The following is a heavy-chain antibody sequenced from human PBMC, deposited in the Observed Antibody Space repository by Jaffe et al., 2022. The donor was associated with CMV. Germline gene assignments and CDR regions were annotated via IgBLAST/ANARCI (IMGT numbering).Heavy chain of an antibody. CDR2: IWYDGSNK. CDR1: GFTFSSYG. CDR3: ARDGPIVVVTAIPHGENAFDI. V-gene: IGHV3-33*08. Sequence: QVQLVESGGGVVQPGRSLRLSCAASGFTFSSYGMHWVRQAPGKGLEWVAVIWYDGSNKYYADSVKGRFTISRDNSKNTLYLQMNSLRAEDTAVYYCARDGPIVVVTAIPHGENAFDIWGQGTMVTVSS. D-gene: IGHD2-21*02. J-gene: IGHJ3*02.